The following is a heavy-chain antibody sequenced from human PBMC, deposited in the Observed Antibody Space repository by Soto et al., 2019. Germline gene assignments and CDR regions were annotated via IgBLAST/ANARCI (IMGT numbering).Heavy chain of an antibody. V-gene: IGHV4-39*01. CDR3: ESNYAYYYHYGMQX. CDR1: VGSISSSSYY. D-gene: IGHD4-4*01. CDR2: IYYSGRT. Sequence: PESLCLTFTVSVGSISSSSYYWGWIRQPTGKGLELIGSIYYSGRTYYNTSLKSRVTISVDTSKKQFSLKLSSVTAADTAVYYCESNYAYYYHYGMQXWGQGTPVTVS. J-gene: IGHJ6*02.